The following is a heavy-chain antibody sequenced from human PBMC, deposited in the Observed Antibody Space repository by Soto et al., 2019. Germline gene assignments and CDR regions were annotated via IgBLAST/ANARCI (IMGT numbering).Heavy chain of an antibody. V-gene: IGHV4-34*01. CDR2: INHSGST. CDR1: GGSFSGYY. D-gene: IGHD3-3*01. CDR3: ARGRGVRFDLVWSYYFDY. J-gene: IGHJ4*02. Sequence: SETLSLTCAVYGGSFSGYYWSWIRQPPGKGLEWIGEINHSGSTNYNPSLKSRVTISVDTSKNQFSLKLSSVIAADTAVYYCARGRGVRFDLVWSYYFDYWGQGTLVTVSS.